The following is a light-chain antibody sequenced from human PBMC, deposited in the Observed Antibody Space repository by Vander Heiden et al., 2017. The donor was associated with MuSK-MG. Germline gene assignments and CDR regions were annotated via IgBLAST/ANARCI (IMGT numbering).Light chain of an antibody. V-gene: IGKV3-15*01. J-gene: IGKJ4*01. CDR1: QSVSSN. Sequence: EIVMTQSPATLSVSPGERATLSCRASQSVSSNLAWYQQTPGQAPRLLIYAASTGAAGIPAWFSSSWCRADFTLTISSLQSEYFAVYCCQQYNNWLTFGRGTKVDIK. CDR3: QQYNNWLT. CDR2: AAS.